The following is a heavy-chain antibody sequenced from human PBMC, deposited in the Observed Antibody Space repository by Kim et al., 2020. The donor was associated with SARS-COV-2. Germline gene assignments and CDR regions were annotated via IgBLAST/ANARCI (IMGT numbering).Heavy chain of an antibody. J-gene: IGHJ4*02. CDR2: I. Sequence: IYQPGLVGGRFTLSRDNDKNSLYLQMNSLRAEDTAVYYCARGPNYSPFDYWGQGTLVTVSS. CDR3: ARGPNYSPFDY. V-gene: IGHV3-48*03. D-gene: IGHD4-4*01.